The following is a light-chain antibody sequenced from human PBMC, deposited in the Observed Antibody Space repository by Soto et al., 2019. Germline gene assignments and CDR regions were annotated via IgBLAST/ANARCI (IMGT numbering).Light chain of an antibody. J-gene: IGLJ1*01. V-gene: IGLV3-21*02. CDR2: DDR. CDR3: QVWDSSSESNV. CDR1: NIGSKP. Sequence: SYELTQPPSVSVAPGQTARITCRGDNIGSKPVHWFQQKPGQAPVLVVYDDRDRPSGIPERFSGSNSGNTVTLTVSRVEAGDEADYYCQVWDSSSESNVFGTGTKVTVL.